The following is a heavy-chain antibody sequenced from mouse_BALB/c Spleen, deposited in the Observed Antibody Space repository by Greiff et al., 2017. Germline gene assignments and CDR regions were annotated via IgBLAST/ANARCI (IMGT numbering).Heavy chain of an antibody. J-gene: IGHJ3*01. V-gene: IGHV5-12-1*01. D-gene: IGHD3-2*01. CDR1: GFAFSSYD. CDR3: ARRDGSGSPFAY. Sequence: EVQVVESGGGLVKPGASLKLSCAASGFAFSSYDMSWVRQTPGQRLEWVAYISSGGGSTYYPDTVKGRFTISRDNAKNTLYLQMSSLTSEDAAMYYGARRDGSGSPFAYWGQGTLVTVSA. CDR2: ISSGGGST.